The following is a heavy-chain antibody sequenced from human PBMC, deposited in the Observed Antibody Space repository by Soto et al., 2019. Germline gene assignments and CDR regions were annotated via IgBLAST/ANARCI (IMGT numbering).Heavy chain of an antibody. CDR1: GGSISSYY. D-gene: IGHD4-4*01. CDR3: ARSDVTVTTSYYYGMDV. CDR2: IYYSGST. V-gene: IGHV4-59*01. Sequence: QVQLQESGPGLVKPSETLSLTCTVSGGSISSYYWSWIRQPPGKGLEWIGYIYYSGSTNYNPSLKSRVTISADTSKNQFSLKLSSVTAADTAVYYCARSDVTVTTSYYYGMDVWGQGTTVTVSS. J-gene: IGHJ6*02.